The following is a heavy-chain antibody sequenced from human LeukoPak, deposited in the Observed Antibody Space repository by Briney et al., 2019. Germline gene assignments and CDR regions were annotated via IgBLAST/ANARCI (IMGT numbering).Heavy chain of an antibody. D-gene: IGHD1-26*01. CDR1: GFTFSNAW. Sequence: GGSLRLSCAASGFTFSNAWMSWVRQAPGKGLEWVGRIKSKIDGGTTDYAAPVKGRFTISRDDSKNTLYLQMNSLKTEDTAVYYCTTDAGGPIDYWGQGTLVTVSS. CDR3: TTDAGGPIDY. CDR2: IKSKIDGGTT. V-gene: IGHV3-15*01. J-gene: IGHJ4*02.